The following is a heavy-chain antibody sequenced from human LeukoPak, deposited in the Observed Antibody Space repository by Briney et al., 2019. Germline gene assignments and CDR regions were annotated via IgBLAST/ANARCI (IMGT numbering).Heavy chain of an antibody. CDR1: GGSISSYY. CDR2: IYYSGST. J-gene: IGHJ6*02. Sequence: SETLSLTCTVSGGSISSYYWSWIRQPPGKGLEWIGYIYYSGSTNYNPSLKSRVTISVDTPKNQFSLKLSSVTAADTAVYYCARERRDGYNYYYYYGMDVWGQGTTVTVSS. V-gene: IGHV4-59*01. D-gene: IGHD5-24*01. CDR3: ARERRDGYNYYYYYGMDV.